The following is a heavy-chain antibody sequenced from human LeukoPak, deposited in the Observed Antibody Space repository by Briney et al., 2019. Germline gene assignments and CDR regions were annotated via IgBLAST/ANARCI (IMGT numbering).Heavy chain of an antibody. CDR3: ARLLDNDISGDPDTFDV. Sequence: SETLSLTCTVCRGSLIGHYWSWIRQPPGKKLEWIGYVSYTGRTKYNPSLQSRVTISIDTSKSQFSLKLTSVTSADTAVYSCARLLDNDISGDPDTFDVWGQGTTVIVSS. V-gene: IGHV4-59*11. CDR2: VSYTGRT. J-gene: IGHJ3*01. CDR1: RGSLIGHY. D-gene: IGHD3-22*01.